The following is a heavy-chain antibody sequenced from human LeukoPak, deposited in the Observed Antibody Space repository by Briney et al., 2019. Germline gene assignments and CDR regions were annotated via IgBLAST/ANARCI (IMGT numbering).Heavy chain of an antibody. J-gene: IGHJ4*02. D-gene: IGHD5-18*01. Sequence: GGSLRLSCAASGFTFSSYGMHWVRQAPGKGLEWVAVIWYDGSNKYYADSVEGRFTISRDNSKNTLYLQMNSLRAEDTAVYYCASFSGYSYGLQAFYWGQGTLVTVSS. CDR2: IWYDGSNK. CDR1: GFTFSSYG. V-gene: IGHV3-33*01. CDR3: ASFSGYSYGLQAFY.